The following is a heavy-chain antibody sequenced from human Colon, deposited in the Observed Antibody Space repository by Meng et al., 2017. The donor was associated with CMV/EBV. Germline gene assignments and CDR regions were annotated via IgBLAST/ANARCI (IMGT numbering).Heavy chain of an antibody. V-gene: IGHV1-46*01. CDR1: GYTFTSYY. CDR2: INPSGGRT. CDR3: ARNVHRGSYHGVYYFGMDV. Sequence: ASVKVSCKASGYTFTSYYMHWVRQAPGQGLEWMGTINPSGGRTTYAQTFQGRVTVSRDTSTSTVYMELGSLRPEDTAMYYCARNVHRGSYHGVYYFGMDVWGQGTTVTVSS. D-gene: IGHD1-26*01. J-gene: IGHJ6*02.